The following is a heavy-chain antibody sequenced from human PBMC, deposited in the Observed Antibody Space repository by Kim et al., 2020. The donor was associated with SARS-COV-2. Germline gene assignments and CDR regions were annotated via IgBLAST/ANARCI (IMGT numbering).Heavy chain of an antibody. J-gene: IGHJ5*02. Sequence: SFNFSFPSSLYTFTSYSMNWVRQAPGQGLEWMGWINTNTGNPTYVQGFTGRFVFSLDTSVSTAYLQISSLKAEDTAVYYCAREIYSNYGDNWFDPWGQG. CDR2: INTNTGNP. V-gene: IGHV7-4-1*02. CDR1: LYTFTSYS. D-gene: IGHD4-4*01. CDR3: AREIYSNYGDNWFDP.